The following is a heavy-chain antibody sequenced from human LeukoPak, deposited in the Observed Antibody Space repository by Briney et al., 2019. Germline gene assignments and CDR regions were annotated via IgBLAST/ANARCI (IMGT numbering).Heavy chain of an antibody. J-gene: IGHJ4*02. CDR2: MNPNSGGT. CDR1: GYTFTAYY. D-gene: IGHD6-19*01. Sequence: ASVKVSCKTSGYTFTAYYIHWPRQAPGQGLEWMGWMNPNSGGTKYAQTFQGRVTLTRDTSISTAYLELSSLTSDDTAVYCCARQGSNSSGWYPVDDWGQGTLVTVSS. CDR3: ARQGSNSSGWYPVDD. V-gene: IGHV1-2*02.